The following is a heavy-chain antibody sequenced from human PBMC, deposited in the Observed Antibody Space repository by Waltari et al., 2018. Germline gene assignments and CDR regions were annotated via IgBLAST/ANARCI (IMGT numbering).Heavy chain of an antibody. V-gene: IGHV4-38-2*02. CDR1: GYSIKNHYY. J-gene: IGHJ4*02. CDR3: ARVVPRAANDY. CDR2: IYHTGDT. Sequence: QVQLQESGPGLVKPSGTLSLTCTVSGYSIKNHYYWGWIRPPPGEGLEWIGTIYHTGDTYYNPSLKSRVIISGETAKNQFSLRLSSVTAADTAVYDCARVVPRAANDYWGQGTLVTVSS. D-gene: IGHD3-10*01.